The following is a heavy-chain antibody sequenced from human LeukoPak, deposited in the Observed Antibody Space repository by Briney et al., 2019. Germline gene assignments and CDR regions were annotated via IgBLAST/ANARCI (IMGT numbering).Heavy chain of an antibody. CDR2: ISSNGGST. CDR3: ARSPALSEGMDV. V-gene: IGHV3-64*01. Sequence: PGRSLRLSCAASGFTFSSYAMHWVRQAPGKGLEYVSAISSNGGSTYYANSVKGRFTISRDNSKNTLYLQMGSLRAEDMAVYYCARSPALSEGMDVWGQGTTVTLSS. CDR1: GFTFSSYA. J-gene: IGHJ6*02. D-gene: IGHD3-16*02.